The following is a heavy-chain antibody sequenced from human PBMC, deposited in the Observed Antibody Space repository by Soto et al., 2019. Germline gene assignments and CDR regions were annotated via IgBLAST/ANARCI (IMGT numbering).Heavy chain of an antibody. CDR1: GFTFSSYS. J-gene: IGHJ5*02. D-gene: IGHD1-26*01. Sequence: GGSLRLSCAAPGFTFSSYSMNWVRQAPGKGLEWVSSISSSSSYIYYADSVKGRFTISRDNAKNSLYLQMNSLRAEDTAVYYCATAELLAESPWGQGTLVTVSS. CDR3: ATAELLAESP. V-gene: IGHV3-21*01. CDR2: ISSSSSYI.